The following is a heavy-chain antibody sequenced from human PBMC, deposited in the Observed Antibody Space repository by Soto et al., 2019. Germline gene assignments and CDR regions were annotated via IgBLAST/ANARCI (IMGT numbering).Heavy chain of an antibody. J-gene: IGHJ4*02. CDR3: ARGRYGDY. CDR2: ISAHNGNT. CDR1: GYAFTTYG. V-gene: IGHV1-18*01. Sequence: QVHLVQSGAEVKKPGASVKVSCQASGYAFTTYGITWVRQAPGQGLEWMGWISAHNGNTNYAQKRKGRVTVTRDTSTSTAYMELRSLRSDDTAVYYCARGRYGDYWGQGALVTVSS. D-gene: IGHD1-1*01.